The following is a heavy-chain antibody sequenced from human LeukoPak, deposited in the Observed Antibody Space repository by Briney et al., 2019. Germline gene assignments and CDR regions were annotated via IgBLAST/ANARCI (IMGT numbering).Heavy chain of an antibody. D-gene: IGHD7-27*01. CDR1: GFTFTKYW. CDR3: SREIWGPES. CDR2: IKQDGSEK. J-gene: IGHJ4*02. V-gene: IGHV3-7*03. Sequence: QTGGCLRLSCAASGFTFTKYWMTWVRQAPGKGLEWVANIKQDGSEKHYVDSVKGRFTISRDNAKNSLYLQMNSLRAEDTAVYYCSREIWGPESWGQGTLVTVSS.